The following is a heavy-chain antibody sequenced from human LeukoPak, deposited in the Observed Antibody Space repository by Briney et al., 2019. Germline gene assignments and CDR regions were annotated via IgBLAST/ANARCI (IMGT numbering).Heavy chain of an antibody. J-gene: IGHJ4*02. Sequence: GGSLRLSCAASGFTFSDYYMSWIRQAPGKGLEWVSYISSSGSTIYYADSVKGRFTISRDNAKNSLYLQMNSLRAEDTAVYYCAKDRGITMVRAIKGVDYWGQGTLVTVSS. CDR2: ISSSGSTI. V-gene: IGHV3-11*04. CDR1: GFTFSDYY. CDR3: AKDRGITMVRAIKGVDY. D-gene: IGHD3-10*01.